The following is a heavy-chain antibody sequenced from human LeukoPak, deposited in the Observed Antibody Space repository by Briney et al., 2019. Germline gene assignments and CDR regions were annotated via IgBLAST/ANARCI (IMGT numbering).Heavy chain of an antibody. Sequence: PSETLSLTCSVSGGSVSSNYWAWLRQPPGKGPEWMGYIYHSGYAKYNPSFKSRVTMSVDTSKSQFSLQLTSVTAADTAVYYCARHNIASAGARLFVFWGRRTLVAVSS. J-gene: IGHJ4*02. CDR2: IYHSGYA. CDR3: ARHNIASAGARLFVF. V-gene: IGHV4-59*08. CDR1: GGSVSSNY. D-gene: IGHD6-25*01.